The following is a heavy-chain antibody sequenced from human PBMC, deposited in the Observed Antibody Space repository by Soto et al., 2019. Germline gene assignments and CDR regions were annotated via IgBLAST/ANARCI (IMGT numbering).Heavy chain of an antibody. CDR3: ARGGTVYGDYDLDY. V-gene: IGHV1-8*01. CDR1: GYTFTSYD. D-gene: IGHD4-17*01. Sequence: ASVKVSCKASGYTFTSYDINWVRQATGQGLEWMGWMNPNSGNTGYAQKFQGRVTMTRNTSISTAYMELSSLRSEDTAVYYCARGGTVYGDYDLDYWGQGTLVTVSS. CDR2: MNPNSGNT. J-gene: IGHJ4*02.